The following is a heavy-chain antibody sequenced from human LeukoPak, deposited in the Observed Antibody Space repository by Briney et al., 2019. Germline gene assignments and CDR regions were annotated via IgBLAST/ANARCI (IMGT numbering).Heavy chain of an antibody. J-gene: IGHJ4*02. D-gene: IGHD1-26*01. CDR1: GFTFSSYA. V-gene: IGHV3-30-3*01. CDR2: ISYDGSNK. Sequence: AGGSLRLSCAASGFTFSSYAMHWVRQAPGKGLEWVAVISYDGSNKYYADSVKGRFTISRDNSKNTLYLQMNSLRAEDTAVYYCAELFFDYWGQGTLVTVSS. CDR3: AELFFDY.